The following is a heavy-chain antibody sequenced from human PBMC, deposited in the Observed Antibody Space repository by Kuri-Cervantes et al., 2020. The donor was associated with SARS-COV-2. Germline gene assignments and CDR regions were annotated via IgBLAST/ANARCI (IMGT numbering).Heavy chain of an antibody. CDR2: IKQDGSEE. J-gene: IGHJ3*02. Sequence: GGSLRLSCAASGFTFSNFWMSWVRQAPGKGLEWVANIKQDGSEEYYADSVKGRFTISRDNSKNTLYLQMNSLRAEDTAVYYCAREKLGIGAFDIWGQGTMVTVSS. CDR1: GFTFSNFW. D-gene: IGHD7-27*01. V-gene: IGHV3-7*01. CDR3: AREKLGIGAFDI.